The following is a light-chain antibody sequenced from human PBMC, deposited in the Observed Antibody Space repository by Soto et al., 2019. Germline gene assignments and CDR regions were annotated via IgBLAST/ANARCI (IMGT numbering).Light chain of an antibody. J-gene: IGKJ5*01. CDR1: QSISSW. CDR2: DAS. V-gene: IGKV1-5*01. CDR3: QQYNSYPLT. Sequence: DIHMTQSPSTLSASVGDRVTITCRASQSISSWLAWYQQKPGKAPKLLIYDASSLDSGVPSRFSGSGSGTEFTLTISSLQPDDFATYYCQQYNSYPLTFGQGTRLEIK.